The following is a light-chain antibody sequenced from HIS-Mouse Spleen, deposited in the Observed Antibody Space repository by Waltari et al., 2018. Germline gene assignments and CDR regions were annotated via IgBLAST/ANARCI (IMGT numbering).Light chain of an antibody. Sequence: QSALTQPRSVSGSPGQSVTISCTGTSSDAGGYNYVSWYQQHPGKAPKPMIYDVRKRPSGVPDRFSGSKSGNTASLTISGLQAEDEADYYCCSYAGSYTLVFGGGTKLTVL. V-gene: IGLV2-11*01. CDR3: CSYAGSYTLV. J-gene: IGLJ2*01. CDR1: SSDAGGYNY. CDR2: DVR.